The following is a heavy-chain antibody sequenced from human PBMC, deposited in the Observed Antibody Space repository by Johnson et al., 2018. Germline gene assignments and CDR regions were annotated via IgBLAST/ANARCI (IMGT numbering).Heavy chain of an antibody. Sequence: VQLVQSGAEVRKPGESLKISCKASGYSFTNYWIGWVRQMPGKGLEWMGLIYPGDSNTKYSAPFQGQVTLSVDKSISTAYLQWSSLRASDNAMYYCARQGNDCSGGSCYCDYWGQGTLVTVSS. CDR3: ARQGNDCSGGSCYCDY. J-gene: IGHJ4*02. D-gene: IGHD2-15*01. CDR1: GYSFTNYW. V-gene: IGHV5-51*01. CDR2: IYPGDSNT.